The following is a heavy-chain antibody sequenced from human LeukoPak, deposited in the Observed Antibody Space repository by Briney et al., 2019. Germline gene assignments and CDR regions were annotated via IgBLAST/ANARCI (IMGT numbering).Heavy chain of an antibody. J-gene: IGHJ4*02. CDR3: AKASLRGYSGYDFGY. CDR2: ISGSGGST. V-gene: IGHV3-23*01. Sequence: GGSLRLSCAASGFTFSSYAMRWVRQAPGKGLEWVSAISGSGGSTYYADSVKGRFTISRDNSKNTLYLQMNSLRAEDTAVYYCAKASLRGYSGYDFGYWGQGTLVTVSS. CDR1: GFTFSSYA. D-gene: IGHD5-12*01.